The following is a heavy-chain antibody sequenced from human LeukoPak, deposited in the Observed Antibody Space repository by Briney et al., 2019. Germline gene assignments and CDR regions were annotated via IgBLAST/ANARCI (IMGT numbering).Heavy chain of an antibody. Sequence: GGSLRLSCAASGFTFSSYSMNWVRQAPGEALEWVSSISSSSSYIYYVDSVKGRFTISRDNAKNSLYLQMNSLRAEDTAVYYCARGSSGWSLRGYGMDVWGQGTTVTVSS. V-gene: IGHV3-21*01. CDR1: GFTFSSYS. CDR2: ISSSSSYI. CDR3: ARGSSGWSLRGYGMDV. D-gene: IGHD6-19*01. J-gene: IGHJ6*02.